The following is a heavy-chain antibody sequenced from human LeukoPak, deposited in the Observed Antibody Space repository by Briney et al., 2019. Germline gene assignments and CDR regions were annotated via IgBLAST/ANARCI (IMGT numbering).Heavy chain of an antibody. V-gene: IGHV4-59*01. CDR1: GDSITSAY. CDR3: ARGGVGVNPFDP. Sequence: SGTLSPTCTVSGDSITSAYWSWSRQSPGTGLEWIGYIFHSGPTLYNPSLSSRVSMSVDTSRNQVSLKSTSVTAADTAVYYCARGGVGVNPFDPWGQGTLVTVSS. D-gene: IGHD3-22*01. J-gene: IGHJ5*02. CDR2: IFHSGPT.